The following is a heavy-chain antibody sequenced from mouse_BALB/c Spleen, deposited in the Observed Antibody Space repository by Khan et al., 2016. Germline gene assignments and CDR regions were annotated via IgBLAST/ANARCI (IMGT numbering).Heavy chain of an antibody. CDR2: IYPGTGST. Sequence: QVQLQQPGAELVRPGASVKLSCKTSGYIFTSYWIHWVKQRSGQGLEWIARIYPGTGSTYYNEKFKGKATLTTDKSSNTAYMQLSRLKSEDSAVYCCARSGDYYVGVFDSWGQGTTLTVSS. D-gene: IGHD1-1*01. J-gene: IGHJ2*01. V-gene: IGHV1S132*01. CDR1: GYIFTSYW. CDR3: ARSGDYYVGVFDS.